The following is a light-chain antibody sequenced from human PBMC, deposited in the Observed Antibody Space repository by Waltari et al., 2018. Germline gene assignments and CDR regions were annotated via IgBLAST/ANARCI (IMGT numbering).Light chain of an antibody. CDR2: DVS. Sequence: QSALTQPASVSGSPGQSITISCTGTSSDVGGYNYVPWYQQHPGKAPKLMIYDVSNRPSGVSNRFSGSKSGNTASLTISGLRAEDEADYYCSSYTSSPVFGGGTKLTVL. V-gene: IGLV2-14*03. J-gene: IGLJ2*01. CDR3: SSYTSSPV. CDR1: SSDVGGYNY.